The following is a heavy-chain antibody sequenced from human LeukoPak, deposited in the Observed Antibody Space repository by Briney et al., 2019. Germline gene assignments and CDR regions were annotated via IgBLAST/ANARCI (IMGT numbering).Heavy chain of an antibody. Sequence: SETLSLTCTVSGCSISISNYYWGWIRQPPGRGLEWIGSISYSGTCYNPSLKSRLTISVDTSKNHFSLNLRSVTAADTAVYYCARRTSNPVGAIDYWGQGTLVPVSS. CDR2: ISYSGT. J-gene: IGHJ4*02. CDR1: GCSISISNYY. CDR3: ARRTSNPVGAIDY. V-gene: IGHV4-39*01. D-gene: IGHD1-26*01.